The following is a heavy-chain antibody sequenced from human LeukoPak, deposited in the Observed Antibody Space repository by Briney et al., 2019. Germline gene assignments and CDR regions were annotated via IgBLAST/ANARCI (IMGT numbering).Heavy chain of an antibody. J-gene: IGHJ5*02. CDR1: SGSISTYY. D-gene: IGHD1-26*01. Sequence: SETLSLTCTVSSGSISTYYWSWIRQPPGKGLEWIGYIHYSGSTNYNPSLKSRVSISVETSKSHFSLKLTSVTAADTAVYYCARGGNYWPQWWFDPWGRGTLVSVSS. CDR3: ARGGNYWPQWWFDP. CDR2: IHYSGST. V-gene: IGHV4-59*01.